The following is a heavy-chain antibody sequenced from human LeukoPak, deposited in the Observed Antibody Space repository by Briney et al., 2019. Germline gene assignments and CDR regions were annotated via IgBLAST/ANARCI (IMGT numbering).Heavy chain of an antibody. CDR1: GFTFSSYS. D-gene: IGHD1-26*01. V-gene: IGHV3-21*04. CDR2: ISSSSSYI. J-gene: IGHJ4*02. Sequence: PAGSLRLSCAASGFTFSSYSMNWVRLAPGKGLEWVSSISSSSSYIYYADSVKGRFTISRDNAKNSLYLQMNSLRAEDTAVYYCAKRGAEVGTTVAPGDCWGQGTLLTVSS. CDR3: AKRGAEVGTTVAPGDC.